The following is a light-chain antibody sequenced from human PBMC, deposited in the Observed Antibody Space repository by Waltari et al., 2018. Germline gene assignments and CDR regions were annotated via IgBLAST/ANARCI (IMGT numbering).Light chain of an antibody. V-gene: IGKV4-1*01. Sequence: DIVMTQSPDSLAVSLGERVTINCKSSQSLLYNANDKNYLAWYQQKPGQHPKLLVYWASTRHSGVPDRFSGSGSATDFTLTISSLQAEDVAVYYCQQYYSRRTFGQGTRVEIK. CDR2: WAS. CDR1: QSLLYNANDKNY. CDR3: QQYYSRRT. J-gene: IGKJ1*01.